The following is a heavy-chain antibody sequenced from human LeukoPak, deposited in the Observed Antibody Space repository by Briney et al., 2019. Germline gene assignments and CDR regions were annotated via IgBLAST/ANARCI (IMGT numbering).Heavy chain of an antibody. J-gene: IGHJ4*02. CDR3: AKSSSSWSYYFNY. D-gene: IGHD6-13*01. CDR1: GFTFSGYA. V-gene: IGHV3-23*01. Sequence: PGGSLRLSCAASGFTFSGYAMAWVRQAPGKGLEWVSSITITGSSPSYADSVKGRFTISRDNSKNTLHLQMNSLRAEDTAVYFCAKSSSSWSYYFNYWGQGTLVTVSS. CDR2: ITITGSSP.